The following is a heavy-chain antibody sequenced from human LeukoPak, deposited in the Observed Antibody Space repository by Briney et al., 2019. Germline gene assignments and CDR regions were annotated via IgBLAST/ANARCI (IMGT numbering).Heavy chain of an antibody. Sequence: GGSLRLSCAASGFTFSSYAMHWVRQAPGKGLEWVAVISYDGSSKYYADSVKGRFTISRDNSKNTLYLQMNSLRAEDTAVYYCARGGLHCSSTSCLLNWFDPWGQGTLVTVSS. J-gene: IGHJ5*02. V-gene: IGHV3-30*04. CDR1: GFTFSSYA. CDR2: ISYDGSSK. D-gene: IGHD2-2*01. CDR3: ARGGLHCSSTSCLLNWFDP.